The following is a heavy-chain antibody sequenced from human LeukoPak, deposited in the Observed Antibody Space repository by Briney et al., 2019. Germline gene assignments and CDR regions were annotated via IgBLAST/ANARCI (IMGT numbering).Heavy chain of an antibody. CDR1: GFTFSSSA. CDR2: ISNNGGYT. J-gene: IGHJ4*02. V-gene: IGHV3-23*01. Sequence: GGSLRLSCAASGFTFSSSAMSWVRQAPGKGLEWVSAISNNGGYTYYADSVQGRFTISRDNSKNTLYLQMNSLRAEDTAVYYCAKLAAAGTGGVGYWGQGTLVTVSS. CDR3: AKLAAAGTGGVGY. D-gene: IGHD6-13*01.